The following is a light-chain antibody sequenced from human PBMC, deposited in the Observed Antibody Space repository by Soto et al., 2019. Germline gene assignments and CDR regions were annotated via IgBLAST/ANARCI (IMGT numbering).Light chain of an antibody. CDR3: QQFYDLLIT. CDR1: QDISDV. CDR2: DAS. J-gene: IGKJ5*01. V-gene: IGKV1-33*01. Sequence: IQMTQSPSALSASVGDRVTITCQASQDISDVLNWYQQQPGKAPKVLIYDASKLQTGVPSRFSGRGSGKDFTFTISSLQPDDSGTYYCQQFYDLLITFGQGTRLEI.